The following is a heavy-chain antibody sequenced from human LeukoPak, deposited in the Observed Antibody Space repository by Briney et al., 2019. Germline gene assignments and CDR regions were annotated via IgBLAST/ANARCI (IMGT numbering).Heavy chain of an antibody. J-gene: IGHJ3*02. Sequence: SETLSLTCTVSGGSISSYYWSWIRQPPGKGLEWIGYIYYSGSTNYNPSLKSRVTISVDTSKNQFSLKLSSVTAADTAVYYCARAGGDIVVVPAAIEAGDIVVVVAATSAFDIWGQGTMVTVSS. CDR1: GGSISSYY. D-gene: IGHD2-15*01. V-gene: IGHV4-59*01. CDR2: IYYSGST. CDR3: ARAGGDIVVVPAAIEAGDIVVVVAATSAFDI.